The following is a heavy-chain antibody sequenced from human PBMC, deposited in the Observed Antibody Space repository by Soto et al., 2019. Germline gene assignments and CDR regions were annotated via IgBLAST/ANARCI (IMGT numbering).Heavy chain of an antibody. J-gene: IGHJ5*02. CDR1: GGTFSSYA. CDR3: ARDTAMAYPSGTEINWFDP. CDR2: IIPIFGTA. V-gene: IGHV1-69*13. Sequence: GASVKVSCKASGGTFSSYAISWVRQAPGQGLEWMGGIIPIFGTANYAQKFQGRVTITADESTSTAYMELSSLRSEDTAVYYCARDTAMAYPSGTEINWFDPWGQGTLVTVSS. D-gene: IGHD5-18*01.